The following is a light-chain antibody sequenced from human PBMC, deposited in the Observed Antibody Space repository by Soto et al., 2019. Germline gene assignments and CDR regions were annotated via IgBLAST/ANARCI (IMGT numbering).Light chain of an antibody. Sequence: DIVMTQSPDSLAVSLGERATINCKTSQSVLYSSTNKSSLAWYQQKPGQPPKLLLYWASTRDSGVPDRFSGSGSGTDFTLTISSLQADDVAVYFCQQYFNTPLTFGQATKVEIK. V-gene: IGKV4-1*01. CDR1: QSVLYSSTNKSS. CDR3: QQYFNTPLT. J-gene: IGKJ1*01. CDR2: WAS.